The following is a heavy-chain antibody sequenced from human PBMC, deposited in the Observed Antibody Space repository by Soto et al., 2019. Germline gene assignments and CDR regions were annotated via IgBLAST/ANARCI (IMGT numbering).Heavy chain of an antibody. D-gene: IGHD2-2*01. CDR2: INHSGST. CDR1: GGSFSGYY. CDR3: ARGGIVIVVVPAAPIDY. J-gene: IGHJ4*02. V-gene: IGHV4-34*01. Sequence: QVQLQQWGAGLLKPSETLSLTCAVYGGSFSGYYWSWIRQPPGKGLEWIGEINHSGSTNYNPSLKSRVTISVDTSKNQFSLKLSSVTAADTAVYYCARGGIVIVVVPAAPIDYWGQGTLVTVSS.